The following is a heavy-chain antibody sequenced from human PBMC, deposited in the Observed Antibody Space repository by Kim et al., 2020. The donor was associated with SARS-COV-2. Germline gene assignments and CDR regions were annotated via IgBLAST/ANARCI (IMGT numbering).Heavy chain of an antibody. CDR2: ISGDGDTT. Sequence: GGSLRLSCGASGFTFDDYAMHWVRQGPGKGLEWVSVISGDGDTTYYADSVKGRFTISRDNSKNSLYLQMNSLRPEDTALYYCAKLARRGSYLHYYYGMDVWGQGTTVTVSS. V-gene: IGHV3-43*02. CDR3: AKLARRGSYLHYYYGMDV. J-gene: IGHJ6*02. D-gene: IGHD3-10*01. CDR1: GFTFDDYA.